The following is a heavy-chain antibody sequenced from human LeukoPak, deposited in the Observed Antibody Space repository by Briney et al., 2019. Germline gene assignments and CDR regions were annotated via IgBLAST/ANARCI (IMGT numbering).Heavy chain of an antibody. CDR2: ISTSSSLI. CDR1: GFTFSSYS. J-gene: IGHJ3*02. Sequence: PGGSLRLSCEASGFTFSSYSMNWVRQAPGKGLEWVTYISTSSSLIYYADSVEGRFTISRDNAKNLLYLEMNSLRGEDTAVYYCARGHLVVTSIGAAFDIWGHGTLVTVSS. V-gene: IGHV3-48*01. D-gene: IGHD2-21*02. CDR3: ARGHLVVTSIGAAFDI.